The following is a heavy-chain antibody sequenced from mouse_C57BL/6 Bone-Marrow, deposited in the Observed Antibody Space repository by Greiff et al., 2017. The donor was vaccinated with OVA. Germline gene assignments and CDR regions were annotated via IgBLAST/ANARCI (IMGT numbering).Heavy chain of an antibody. CDR2: IDPSDSYT. CDR1: GYTFTSYW. Sequence: QVQLQQPGAELVRPGTSVKLSCKASGYTFTSYWMHWVKQRPGQGLEWIGVIDPSDSYTNYNQKFKGKATLTVDTSSSTAYMQLSSLTSEDSAVYYCARDVTAQATGFAYWGQGTLVTVSA. D-gene: IGHD3-2*02. CDR3: ARDVTAQATGFAY. V-gene: IGHV1-59*01. J-gene: IGHJ3*01.